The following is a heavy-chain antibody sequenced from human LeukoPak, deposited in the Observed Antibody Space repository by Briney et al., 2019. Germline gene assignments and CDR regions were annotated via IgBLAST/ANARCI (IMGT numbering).Heavy chain of an antibody. CDR3: VKGGVVTTRLFDY. CDR1: GFTFSTYA. CDR2: ISSNGGST. D-gene: IGHD2-2*01. Sequence: GGSLRLSCSASGFTFSTYAMHWVRQAPGKGLEYVSGISSNGGSTYYPDSVKGRFTISRDNSKNTLYLQMSSLRAEDTAVYYCVKGGVVTTRLFDYWGQGTLVTVSS. J-gene: IGHJ4*02. V-gene: IGHV3-64D*06.